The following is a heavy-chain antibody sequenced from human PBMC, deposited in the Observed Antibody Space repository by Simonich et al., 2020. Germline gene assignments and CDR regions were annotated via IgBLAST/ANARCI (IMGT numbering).Heavy chain of an antibody. CDR3: ARHKFWGEVVTSIPGYWDFDL. Sequence: QVQLQESGPGLVKPSETLSLTCTVSGGSISRYYWSGIRQHQGNGLQWIGHIYYSVSTNYNPAHKSRVTTSVDTAKNQFALKLSSVTAADTAVYYCARHKFWGEVVTSIPGYWDFDLWGRGTLVTVSS. J-gene: IGHJ2*01. CDR2: IYYSVST. CDR1: GGSISRYY. V-gene: IGHV4-59*08. D-gene: IGHD2-21*02.